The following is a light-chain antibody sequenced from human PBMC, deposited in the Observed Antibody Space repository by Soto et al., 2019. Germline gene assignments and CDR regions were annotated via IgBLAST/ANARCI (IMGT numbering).Light chain of an antibody. CDR3: QQYGSSGT. J-gene: IGKJ1*01. CDR2: EAL. CDR1: RSISTY. V-gene: IGKV3-11*01. Sequence: ETVLTQSPATLSLSPGERATLSCRASRSISTYLAWYQQKPGQAPRLLIYEALNRATGIPARFSGSGSGTDFTLTISRLEPEDFAVYYCQQYGSSGTFGQGTKVDIK.